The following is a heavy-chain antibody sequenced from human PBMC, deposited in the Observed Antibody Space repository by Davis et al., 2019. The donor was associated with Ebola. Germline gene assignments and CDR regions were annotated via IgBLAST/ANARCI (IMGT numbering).Heavy chain of an antibody. Sequence: MPSETLSLTCTVSGGSVSSGGHYWNWIRQPPGKGLEWIGYVYNSGSTNYNPSLKSRVTVSVDTSKNQFSLKLTSVTAADTAVYYCARRQYSSSPFDPWGQGTLVTVSS. D-gene: IGHD6-6*01. CDR1: GGSVSSGGHY. J-gene: IGHJ5*02. CDR3: ARRQYSSSPFDP. CDR2: VYNSGST. V-gene: IGHV4-61*08.